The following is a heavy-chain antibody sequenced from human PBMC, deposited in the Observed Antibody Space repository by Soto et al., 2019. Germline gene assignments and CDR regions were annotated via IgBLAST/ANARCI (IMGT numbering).Heavy chain of an antibody. V-gene: IGHV1-69*12. J-gene: IGHJ4*02. CDR2: IIPIFGTA. Sequence: QVQLVQSGAEVKKPGSSVKVSCKASGGTFSSYAISWVRQAPGQGLEWMGGIIPIFGTANYAQKFQGRVTITADESTSTAYMELSSLRSEDTAVYYCARPSRYCISTSCYDPFDYWGQGTLVTVSS. D-gene: IGHD2-2*01. CDR3: ARPSRYCISTSCYDPFDY. CDR1: GGTFSSYA.